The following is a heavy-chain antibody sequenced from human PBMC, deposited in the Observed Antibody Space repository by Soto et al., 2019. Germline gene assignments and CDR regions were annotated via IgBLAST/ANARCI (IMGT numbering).Heavy chain of an antibody. CDR3: AREIIPLTTDWYFDL. D-gene: IGHD4-17*01. CDR2: IFDSGST. Sequence: SETLSLTCTVSGGSISGGVYYWSWIRQPPGKGLEWIGYIFDSGSTYYNPSLKSRVTISVDTSRNQFSLRLSSVTAADTAVYYCAREIIPLTTDWYFDLWGCGTLVTVSS. CDR1: GGSISGGVYY. V-gene: IGHV4-30-4*01. J-gene: IGHJ2*01.